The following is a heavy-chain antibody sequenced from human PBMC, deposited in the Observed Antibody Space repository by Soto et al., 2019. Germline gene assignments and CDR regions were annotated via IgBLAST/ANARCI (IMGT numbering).Heavy chain of an antibody. CDR3: AKDSSGYYYDSSVQYTTMYFDY. J-gene: IGHJ4*02. V-gene: IGHV3-23*01. CDR2: ISGSGGST. Sequence: GGSLRLSCAASGFTFSGYAMSWVRQAPGKGLEWVSAISGSGGSTYYADSVKGRFTISRDNSKNTLYLQMNSLRAEDTAVYYCAKDSSGYYYDSSVQYTTMYFDYWGQGTLVTVSS. CDR1: GFTFSGYA. D-gene: IGHD3-22*01.